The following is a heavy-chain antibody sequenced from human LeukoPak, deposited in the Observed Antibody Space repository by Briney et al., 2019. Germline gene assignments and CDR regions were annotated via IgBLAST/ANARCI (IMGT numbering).Heavy chain of an antibody. D-gene: IGHD5-12*01. CDR2: IYYSGST. Sequence: PSETLSLTCTVSGGSISSSSYYWGWIRQPPGKGLEWIGSIYYSGSTYYNPSLKGRVTISVDTSKNQFSLRLSSVTAADTAVYYCARLSKGDGYDYPIDYWGQGTLVTVSS. CDR1: GGSISSSSYY. J-gene: IGHJ4*02. CDR3: ARLSKGDGYDYPIDY. V-gene: IGHV4-39*01.